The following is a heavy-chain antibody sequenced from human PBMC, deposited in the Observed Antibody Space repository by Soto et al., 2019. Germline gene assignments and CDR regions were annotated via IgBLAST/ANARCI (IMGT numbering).Heavy chain of an antibody. CDR1: GFTFSSYT. Sequence: EVQLLESGGGLVQPGGSLRLSCAASGFTFSSYTMSWVRQAPGKGLEWVSAISGSGDNTNYADSVRGRFSISRDNAKNTLSLQMHSLRAEDTALYYCAKATPLRSRGYRPFDSRGQGTLVTVSS. J-gene: IGHJ4*02. CDR2: ISGSGDNT. V-gene: IGHV3-23*01. CDR3: AKATPLRSRGYRPFDS. D-gene: IGHD3-10*01.